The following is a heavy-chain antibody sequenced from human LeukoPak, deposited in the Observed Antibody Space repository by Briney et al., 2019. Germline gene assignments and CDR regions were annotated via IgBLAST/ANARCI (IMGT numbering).Heavy chain of an antibody. V-gene: IGHV3-23*01. J-gene: IGHJ4*02. CDR2: ISGSGGST. CDR3: AKSASRYYFDY. Sequence: PGGSLRLYCAASGFTFSSYALSWVRQAPGKGLEWVSIISGSGGSTYYADSVRGRFTISRDNSKNTLYLQMNSLSAEDTAVYSCAKSASRYYFDYWGQGTLVSVSS. CDR1: GFTFSSYA.